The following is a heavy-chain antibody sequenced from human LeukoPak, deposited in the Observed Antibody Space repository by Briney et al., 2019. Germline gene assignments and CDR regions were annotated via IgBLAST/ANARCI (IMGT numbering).Heavy chain of an antibody. Sequence: GESLKISCKGSGYSFTSYWIGWVRQMPGKGLEWMGIIYPGDSDTRYSPSFQGQVTISADKSIGTAYLQWSSLKASDTAMYYCARVITEMATIEEGDDYWGQGTLVTVSS. D-gene: IGHD5-24*01. V-gene: IGHV5-51*01. J-gene: IGHJ4*02. CDR3: ARVITEMATIEEGDDY. CDR2: IYPGDSDT. CDR1: GYSFTSYW.